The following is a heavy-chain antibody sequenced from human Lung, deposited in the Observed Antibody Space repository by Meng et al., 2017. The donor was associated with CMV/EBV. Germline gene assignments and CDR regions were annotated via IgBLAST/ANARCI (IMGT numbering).Heavy chain of an antibody. Sequence: ASXXVSXKASGYTFISYGISWVRQAPGQGLEWMGWISAYNGNTNYAQQLQGRVTMTTDTSTSTAYMELRSLRSDDAAVYYCARESRVRALEYSSSSLDSWXQGTLVTVSS. CDR1: GYTFISYG. D-gene: IGHD6-6*01. CDR3: ARESRVRALEYSSSSLDS. J-gene: IGHJ4*02. V-gene: IGHV1-18*01. CDR2: ISAYNGNT.